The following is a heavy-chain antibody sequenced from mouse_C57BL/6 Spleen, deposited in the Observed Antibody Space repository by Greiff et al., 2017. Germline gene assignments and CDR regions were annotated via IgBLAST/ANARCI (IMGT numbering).Heavy chain of an antibody. CDR3: ARTLYGSSWDDAMDY. D-gene: IGHD1-1*01. V-gene: IGHV1-55*01. Sequence: QVQLQQPGAELVKPGASVKMSCKASGYTFTSYWITWVKQRPGQGLEWIGDIYPGSGSTNYNEKFKSKATLTVDTSSSTAYMQLSSLTSEDSAVYYCARTLYGSSWDDAMDYWGQGTSVTVSS. J-gene: IGHJ4*01. CDR2: IYPGSGST. CDR1: GYTFTSYW.